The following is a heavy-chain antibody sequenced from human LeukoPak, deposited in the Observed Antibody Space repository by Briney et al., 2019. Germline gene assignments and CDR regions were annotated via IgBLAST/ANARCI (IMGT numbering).Heavy chain of an antibody. J-gene: IGHJ4*02. CDR2: IFYSGST. D-gene: IGHD3-9*01. CDR1: GGSISSGGYS. Sequence: SETLSLTCAVSGGSISSGGYSWSWIRQPPGKGLDFIGYIFYSGSTYYSPSLKSRLNISLDTSKNQFSLRLSSVTAADTAMYYCARGGPHYDILTGYYMGFDYWGQGTLVTVSS. CDR3: ARGGPHYDILTGYYMGFDY. V-gene: IGHV4-30-4*07.